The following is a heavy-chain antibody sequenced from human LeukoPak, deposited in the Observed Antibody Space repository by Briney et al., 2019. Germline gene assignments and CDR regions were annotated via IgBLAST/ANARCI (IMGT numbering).Heavy chain of an antibody. Sequence: SGGSLRLSCTASGFTFGDYAMSWVRQAPGKGLEWVGFIRSKAYGGTTDYAAPVKGRYTISRDDSKNTLYLQMNSLKTEDTAVYYCATEFFQNGYNYWGQGTLVTVSS. J-gene: IGHJ4*02. CDR1: GFTFGDYA. D-gene: IGHD3-22*01. CDR2: IRSKAYGGTT. V-gene: IGHV3-49*04. CDR3: ATEFFQNGYNY.